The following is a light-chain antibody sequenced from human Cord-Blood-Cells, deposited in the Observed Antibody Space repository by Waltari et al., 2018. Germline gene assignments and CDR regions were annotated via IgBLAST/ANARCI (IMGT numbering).Light chain of an antibody. CDR3: QQSYSTPNT. V-gene: IGKV1-39*01. Sequence: DIQMTQSPSSLSASVGDRVTITCRASQSISSNLNWYQQKPGKAPKLLIYAASSLQRGVPSMFSRSGSGTDFNLSNSSLKLEDLSTYYGQQSYSTPNTFGQGTKLEIK. CDR1: QSISSN. J-gene: IGKJ2*01. CDR2: AAS.